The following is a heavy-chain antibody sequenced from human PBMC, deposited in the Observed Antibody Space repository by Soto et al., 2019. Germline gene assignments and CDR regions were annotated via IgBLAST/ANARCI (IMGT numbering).Heavy chain of an antibody. CDR2: ISAHTGSS. D-gene: IGHD3-22*01. V-gene: IGHV1-18*01. CDR1: GYTFTSSG. J-gene: IGHJ3*01. CDR3: ARAFFFQGSDSRGYSFNAFDF. Sequence: QVQLVQSGAEVKKPGASVKVSCKASGYTFTSSGMCWVRQAPGQGLQRVGWISAHTGSSEYAQRFQGRVTMTTDRSTCTAYMELRSLRSDDTAVYYCARAFFFQGSDSRGYSFNAFDFWGPGTLVTVSS.